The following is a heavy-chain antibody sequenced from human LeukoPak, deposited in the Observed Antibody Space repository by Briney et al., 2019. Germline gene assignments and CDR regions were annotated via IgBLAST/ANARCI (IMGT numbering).Heavy chain of an antibody. J-gene: IGHJ4*02. CDR2: ISYDGSNK. D-gene: IGHD2-2*01. CDR3: AAVVPAAMYPYY. Sequence: GRSLRLSRAASGFTFSSYAMHWVRQAPGKGLEWVAVISYDGSNKYYADSVKGRFTISRDNSKNTLYLQMNSLRAEDTAVYYCAAVVPAAMYPYYWGQGTLVTVSS. V-gene: IGHV3-30-3*01. CDR1: GFTFSSYA.